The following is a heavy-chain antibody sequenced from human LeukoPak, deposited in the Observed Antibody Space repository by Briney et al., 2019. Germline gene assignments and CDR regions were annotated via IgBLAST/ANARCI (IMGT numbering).Heavy chain of an antibody. V-gene: IGHV1-2*02. CDR1: GYTFHDYY. CDR3: GRDLKPRPGPYHCDH. D-gene: IGHD2-2*01. Sequence: GASAKVSCKASGYTFHDYYVHWVRQAPGQGLEWMGGINPNSGGTNYAQKFQGRVTMSRHTSISTAYMELSRLRFDDTAVYYCGRDLKPRPGPYHCDHWGQGTLVTVSS. CDR2: INPNSGGT. J-gene: IGHJ4*02.